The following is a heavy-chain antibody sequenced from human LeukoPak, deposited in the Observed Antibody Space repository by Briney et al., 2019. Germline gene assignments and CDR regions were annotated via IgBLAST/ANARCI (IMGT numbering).Heavy chain of an antibody. CDR2: IRYDGSNK. Sequence: QSGGSLRLSCAASGFTFSSYAMHWVRQAPGKGLEWVAFIRYDGSNKYYADSVKGRFTISRDNSKNTLYLQMNSLRAEDTAVYYCAKVMRVYYDSSGFPDYWGQGTLVTVSS. CDR1: GFTFSSYA. CDR3: AKVMRVYYDSSGFPDY. V-gene: IGHV3-30*02. J-gene: IGHJ4*02. D-gene: IGHD3-22*01.